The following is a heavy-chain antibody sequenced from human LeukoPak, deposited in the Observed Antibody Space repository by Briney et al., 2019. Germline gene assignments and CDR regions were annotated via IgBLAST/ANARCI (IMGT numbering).Heavy chain of an antibody. CDR1: GGTFSSYA. V-gene: IGHV1-69*13. CDR2: IIPIFGTA. D-gene: IGHD6-19*01. J-gene: IGHJ4*02. CDR3: ARGRGIAVAGKAGPIDY. Sequence: GASVKVSCKASGGTFSSYAISWVRQAPGRGLEWMGGIIPIFGTANYAQKFQGRVTITADESTSTAYMELSSLRSEDTAVYYCARGRGIAVAGKAGPIDYWGQGTLVTVSS.